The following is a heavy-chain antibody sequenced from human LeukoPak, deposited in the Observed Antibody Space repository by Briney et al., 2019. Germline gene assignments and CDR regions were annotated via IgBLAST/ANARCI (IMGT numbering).Heavy chain of an antibody. Sequence: SVKVSCKASGGTFSSYAISWVRQAPGQGLEWMGGIIPNFGTANYAQKFQGRVTITADESTSTAYMELSSLRSEDTAVYYCARANGYYGSGSYHFDYWGQGTLVTVSS. CDR3: ARANGYYGSGSYHFDY. D-gene: IGHD3-10*01. CDR2: IIPNFGTA. V-gene: IGHV1-69*01. J-gene: IGHJ4*02. CDR1: GGTFSSYA.